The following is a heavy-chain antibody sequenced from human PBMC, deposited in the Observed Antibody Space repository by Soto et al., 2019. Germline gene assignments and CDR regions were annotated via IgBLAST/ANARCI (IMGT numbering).Heavy chain of an antibody. CDR3: AREQSGEIMTMTDAFDI. V-gene: IGHV1-3*01. CDR1: GYTFTTYA. CDR2: INAGNGHT. Sequence: VPSVNFSCNASGYTFTTYAIHWVRQAPGQRLEWMGWINAGNGHTQYSQRFQGRVTITRDTSANIAYMEVSSLRSEDTALYYCAREQSGEIMTMTDAFDIWGQGTMVTVSS. D-gene: IGHD3-16*01. J-gene: IGHJ3*02.